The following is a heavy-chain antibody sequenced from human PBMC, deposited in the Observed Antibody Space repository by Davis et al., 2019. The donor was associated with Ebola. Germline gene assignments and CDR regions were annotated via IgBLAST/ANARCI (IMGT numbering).Heavy chain of an antibody. D-gene: IGHD5-18*01. CDR1: GDSISSGGYS. CDR3: ARDDLLWTGYSYGLVY. J-gene: IGHJ4*02. V-gene: IGHV4-30-2*01. CDR2: MYQSGDT. Sequence: MPSETLSLTCDVSGDSISSGGYSWSWIRQPPGKGLEWIGYMYQSGDTYYNPSLKSRVNIAVDVSKKQFSLTMTSVTAADTAVYYCARDDLLWTGYSYGLVYWGQGILVTVSS.